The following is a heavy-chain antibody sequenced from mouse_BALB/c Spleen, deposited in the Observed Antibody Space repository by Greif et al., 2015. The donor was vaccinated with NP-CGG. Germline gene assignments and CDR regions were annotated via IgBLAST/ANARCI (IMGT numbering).Heavy chain of an antibody. D-gene: IGHD3-3*01. CDR3: ARRTGTDAMDY. V-gene: IGHV1-84*02. CDR2: ICPGSGNT. Sequence: VQLQQSGPELVKPGASVKISCKASGYTFTDYYINWVKQKPGQGLEWIGWICPGSGNTKYNEKFKGKATLTVDTSSSTAYRQLRSMKAEDTGVYFWARRTGTDAMDYWGHRPTVALSS. J-gene: IGHJ4*01. CDR1: GYTFTDYY.